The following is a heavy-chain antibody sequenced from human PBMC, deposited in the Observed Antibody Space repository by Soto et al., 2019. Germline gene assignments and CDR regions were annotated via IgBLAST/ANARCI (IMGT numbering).Heavy chain of an antibody. CDR2: VSASSLNT. D-gene: IGHD2-2*01. Sequence: GGSLRLSCAASGFTFSTYAMAWVRQAPGKGLEWVSGVSASSLNTDYADPVKGRFYISRDNSKNTVSLHMNSLRDEDTAVYYCARDRGYCISTSCYPLLVYWGQGTLVTVSS. V-gene: IGHV3-23*01. J-gene: IGHJ4*02. CDR1: GFTFSTYA. CDR3: ARDRGYCISTSCYPLLVY.